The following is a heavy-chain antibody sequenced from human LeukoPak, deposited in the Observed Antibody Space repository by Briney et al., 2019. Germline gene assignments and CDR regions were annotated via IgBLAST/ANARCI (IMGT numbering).Heavy chain of an antibody. V-gene: IGHV1-24*01. J-gene: IGHJ4*02. D-gene: IGHD3-9*01. CDR1: GYTLSELS. CDR2: FDPEDGET. CDR3: ATRSPRYFGRVDHGRFDY. Sequence: ASVKVSCKVSGYTLSELSMHWVRQAPGKGLEWMGGFDPEDGETIYAQKFQGRVTMTEDTSTDTAYMELSSLRSEDTAMYYCATRSPRYFGRVDHGRFDYWGQGTLVTVSS.